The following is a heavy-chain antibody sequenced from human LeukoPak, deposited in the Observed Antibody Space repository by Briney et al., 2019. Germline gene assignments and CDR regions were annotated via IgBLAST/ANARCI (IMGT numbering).Heavy chain of an antibody. V-gene: IGHV4-39*07. CDR2: IHNNGIT. Sequence: KASETLSLTCTVSGGSLSRSNSHWAWIRQPPGKGPEWIGSIHNNGITYYDSSLGTRVTISVDTSNNHFSLNLISVTAADTAMYYCARDATVTGVNYFDTWGQGILVTVSS. CDR1: GGSLSRSNSH. CDR3: ARDATVTGVNYFDT. D-gene: IGHD4-11*01. J-gene: IGHJ5*02.